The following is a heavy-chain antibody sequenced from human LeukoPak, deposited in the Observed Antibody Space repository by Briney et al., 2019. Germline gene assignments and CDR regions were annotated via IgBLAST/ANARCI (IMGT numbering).Heavy chain of an antibody. D-gene: IGHD1-26*01. V-gene: IGHV4-59*01. CDR1: GGSLSGFY. CDR2: VYYSGST. CDR3: ARVLRSGTYYLFDY. Sequence: PSETLSPTCTVSGGSLSGFYWSWIRQPPGKGLEWIGYVYYSGSTNYNPSLKSRVTISVDTSKNQFSLNLSSVTAADTAVYYCARVLRSGTYYLFDYWAREPWSPSPQ. J-gene: IGHJ4*02.